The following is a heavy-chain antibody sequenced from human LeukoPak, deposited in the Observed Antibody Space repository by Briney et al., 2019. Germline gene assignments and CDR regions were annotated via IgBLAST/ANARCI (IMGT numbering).Heavy chain of an antibody. V-gene: IGHV1-18*04. D-gene: IGHD2-15*01. CDR1: GYTFTGYY. J-gene: IGHJ6*03. CDR2: ISAYNGNT. Sequence: GASVKVSCKASGYTFTGYYMYWVRQAPGQGLEWMGWISAYNGNTNYAQKLQGRVTMTTDTSTSTAYMELRSLRSDDTAVYYCARLGQGYLHYYYMDVWGKGTTVTISS. CDR3: ARLGQGYLHYYYMDV.